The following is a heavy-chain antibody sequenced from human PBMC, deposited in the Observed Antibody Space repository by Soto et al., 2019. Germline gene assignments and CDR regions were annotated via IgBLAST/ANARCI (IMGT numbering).Heavy chain of an antibody. V-gene: IGHV3-48*01. CDR3: ARVYGIAVAGTLDF. CDR2: ISSGSSTI. J-gene: IGHJ4*02. Sequence: EVQLVESGGGLVQPGGSLRLSCAASVFTFSSYSMNWVRQAPGKGLEWVSYISSGSSTIYYADSVKGRFTISRDNAKNSRYLQRNSLRAEDTAVYSCARVYGIAVAGTLDFWGQGTLVTVSS. CDR1: VFTFSSYS. D-gene: IGHD6-19*01.